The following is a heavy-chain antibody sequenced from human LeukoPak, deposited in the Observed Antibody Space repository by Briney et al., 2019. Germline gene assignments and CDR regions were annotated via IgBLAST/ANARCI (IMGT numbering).Heavy chain of an antibody. D-gene: IGHD3-22*01. CDR3: ARGPYYYDSSGYYPFDY. J-gene: IGHJ4*02. CDR2: IIPILGIA. Sequence: GASVKVSCKASGGTFSSYAISWVRQAPGQRLEWMGRIIPILGIANYAQKFQGRVTITADKSTSTAYMELSSLRSEDTAVYYCARGPYYYDSSGYYPFDYWGQGTLVTVSS. V-gene: IGHV1-69*04. CDR1: GGTFSSYA.